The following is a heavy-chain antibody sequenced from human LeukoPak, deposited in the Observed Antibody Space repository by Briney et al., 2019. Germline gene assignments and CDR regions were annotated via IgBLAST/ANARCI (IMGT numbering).Heavy chain of an antibody. D-gene: IGHD6-13*01. CDR1: GFTFSSYE. CDR3: ARRYSSSWFKPFDF. J-gene: IGHJ3*01. V-gene: IGHV3-48*03. CDR2: ISSSGSSI. Sequence: GGSLRLSCAASGFTFSSYEMNWVRQAPGKGLEWVSKISSSGSSIYYEDSVKGRFTISRDNAKNSLYLQMNSLRDEETAVYYCARRYSSSWFKPFDFWGQGTMVTVSS.